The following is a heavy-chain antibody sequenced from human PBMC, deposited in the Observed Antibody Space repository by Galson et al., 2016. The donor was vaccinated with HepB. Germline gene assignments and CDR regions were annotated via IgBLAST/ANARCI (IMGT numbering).Heavy chain of an antibody. CDR2: LSYNGLNQ. D-gene: IGHD2-15*01. J-gene: IGHJ5*02. CDR3: TKQVAEGGLGHT. V-gene: IGHV3-30*18. CDR1: GFVFSNYG. Sequence: SLRLSCAASGFVFSNYGMHWVRQAPGKGLEWVAGLSYNGLNQHYPDSLMGRFTVSRDNSKSIMYLQMASLRPEDTAVYYCTKQVAEGGLGHTWGQGTVVTVSS.